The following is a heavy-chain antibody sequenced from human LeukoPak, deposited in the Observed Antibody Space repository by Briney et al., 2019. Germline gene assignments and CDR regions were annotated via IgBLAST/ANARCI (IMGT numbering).Heavy chain of an antibody. J-gene: IGHJ5*02. CDR1: GGSISSYY. CDR3: ARGTYDSGSYYGHWFDP. CDR2: VYTSGST. D-gene: IGHD3-10*01. Sequence: SETLSLTCTVSGGSISSYYWSWIRQPAGKGLEWIGRVYTSGSTNYNPSLKSRVTMSLDTSKNQFSLKLSSVTAADTAVYYCARGTYDSGSYYGHWFDPWGQGTLVTVSS. V-gene: IGHV4-4*07.